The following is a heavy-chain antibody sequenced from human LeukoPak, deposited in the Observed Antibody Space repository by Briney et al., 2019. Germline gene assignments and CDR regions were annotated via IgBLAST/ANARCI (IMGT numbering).Heavy chain of an antibody. D-gene: IGHD3-3*01. CDR3: ANNIVPITIFGVVISPISDNYYYYYYMDV. CDR2: IIPIFGTA. Sequence: SVKVSCKASGGTFSSYAISWVRQAPGQGLEWMGGIIPIFGTANYAQKFQGRVTITTDESTSTAYMELRRLRAEDTAVYYCANNIVPITIFGVVISPISDNYYYYYYMDVWGKGTTVTVSS. V-gene: IGHV1-69*05. CDR1: GGTFSSYA. J-gene: IGHJ6*03.